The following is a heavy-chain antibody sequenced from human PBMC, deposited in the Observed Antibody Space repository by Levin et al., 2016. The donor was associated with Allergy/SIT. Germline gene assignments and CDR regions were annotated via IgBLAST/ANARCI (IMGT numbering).Heavy chain of an antibody. Sequence: SETLSLTCTVSGGSISNSAYHWGWIRQAPGKGLEWIGSVYYRGGTQYNSSLKSRLNISVDTTKNHFSLRLSSVTAADTAVYYCARLYNGYDYWGQGTLVPVAS. J-gene: IGHJ4*02. V-gene: IGHV4-39*02. CDR3: ARLYNGYDY. CDR1: GGSISNSAYH. CDR2: VYYRGGT. D-gene: IGHD5-12*01.